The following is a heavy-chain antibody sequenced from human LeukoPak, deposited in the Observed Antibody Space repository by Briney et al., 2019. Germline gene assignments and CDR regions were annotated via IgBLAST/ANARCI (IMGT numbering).Heavy chain of an antibody. Sequence: PGGSLRLSCAASGFTFSHHWLTWVRQGPGKGPEWVANIYLDGSETNYLDSVKGRFTISRDNANNTLYLQMNSLRAEDTAVYYCARDWFSAILVPAAIAVRRSWAYNWFDPWGQGTLVTVSS. CDR2: IYLDGSET. J-gene: IGHJ5*02. CDR3: ARDWFSAILVPAAIAVRRSWAYNWFDP. CDR1: GFTFSHHW. D-gene: IGHD2-2*01. V-gene: IGHV3-7*01.